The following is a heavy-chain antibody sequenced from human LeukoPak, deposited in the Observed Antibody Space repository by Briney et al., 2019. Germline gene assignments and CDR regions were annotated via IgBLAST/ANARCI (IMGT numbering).Heavy chain of an antibody. V-gene: IGHV3-7*01. J-gene: IGHJ4*02. CDR1: GFTLSNYW. D-gene: IGHD1-14*01. Sequence: GGSLRLPCAASGFTLSNYWMSWVRQAPGKGLEWVANIKEDGSEKFYVDSVKGRFTISRDNAKNSLHLQLNSLRAEDTAVYYCTRQDHHNFEYWGQGTLVTVSS. CDR3: TRQDHHNFEY. CDR2: IKEDGSEK.